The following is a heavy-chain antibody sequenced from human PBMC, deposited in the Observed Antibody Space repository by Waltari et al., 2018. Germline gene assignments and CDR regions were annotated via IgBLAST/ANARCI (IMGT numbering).Heavy chain of an antibody. CDR1: GFPFSDAW. Sequence: EVQLVESGGNLVKPGGSLRLSCAASGFPFSDAWMSWVSQAPGKGLEWVGRIRRNAGGGTTEYAAPVKGRFTISRDDSKNMLYLQMNSLKTEDTAVYYCSKEFFGTESWGQGTLVTVSS. V-gene: IGHV3-15*01. CDR2: IRRNAGGGTT. J-gene: IGHJ5*02. D-gene: IGHD3-3*01. CDR3: SKEFFGTES.